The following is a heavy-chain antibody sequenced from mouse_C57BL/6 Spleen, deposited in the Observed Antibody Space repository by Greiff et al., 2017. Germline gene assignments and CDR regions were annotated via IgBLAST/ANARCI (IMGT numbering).Heavy chain of an antibody. J-gene: IGHJ2*01. Sequence: VQLQQSGAELAKPGASVKLSCTASGFNIKDYYMHWVKQRTGQGLEWIGRIDPEDGETKYAPKFPGKATITADTSSNTAYLQLSSLTSEDTAVYYCASSPLTTVVAADYWGQGTTLTVAS. V-gene: IGHV14-2*01. CDR3: ASSPLTTVVAADY. CDR2: IDPEDGET. CDR1: GFNIKDYY. D-gene: IGHD1-1*01.